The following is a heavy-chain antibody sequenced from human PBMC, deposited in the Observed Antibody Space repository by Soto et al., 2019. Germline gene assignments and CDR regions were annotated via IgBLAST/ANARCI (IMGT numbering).Heavy chain of an antibody. D-gene: IGHD3-10*01. Sequence: SGPTLVNPTQTLTLTCTFSGFSLRTRGVGVGWVRQPPGKALEWLALIYWDADKLYSPSLKSRLTITKDTSKNQVVLTMTNMDPVDTATYYCARIRNYGSGSSNYYYGMDVWGQGTTVTVSS. CDR3: ARIRNYGSGSSNYYYGMDV. V-gene: IGHV2-5*02. CDR1: GFSLRTRGVG. J-gene: IGHJ6*02. CDR2: IYWDADK.